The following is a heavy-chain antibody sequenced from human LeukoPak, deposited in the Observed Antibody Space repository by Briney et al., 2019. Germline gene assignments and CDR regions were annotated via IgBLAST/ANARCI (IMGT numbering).Heavy chain of an antibody. V-gene: IGHV1-24*01. CDR1: GYPLTPLS. D-gene: IGHD4/OR15-4a*01. CDR2: FDAGDGET. CDR3: ATAPGGELVLSY. Sequence: ALRKASRKASGYPLTPLSMPTVPQAPGKRLKWVGGFDAGDGETTYAPKFEGRVKMTDDTSTDPGCMELCRLRSEDTAVYCCATAPGGELVLSYWGQGSLVTVSS. J-gene: IGHJ4*02.